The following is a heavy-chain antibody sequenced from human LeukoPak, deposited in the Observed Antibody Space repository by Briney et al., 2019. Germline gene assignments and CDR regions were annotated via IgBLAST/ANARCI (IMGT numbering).Heavy chain of an antibody. J-gene: IGHJ6*03. D-gene: IGHD2-2*01. Sequence: SQTLSLTCTVSGGSTSSGSYYWSWIRQPAGKGLEWIGRIYTSGSTNYNPSLKSRVTISVDTSKNQFSLKLSSVTAADTAVYYCARDRVKEYQLLGYYYYYYMDVWGKGTTVTVSS. CDR2: IYTSGST. CDR1: GGSTSSGSYY. CDR3: ARDRVKEYQLLGYYYYYYMDV. V-gene: IGHV4-61*02.